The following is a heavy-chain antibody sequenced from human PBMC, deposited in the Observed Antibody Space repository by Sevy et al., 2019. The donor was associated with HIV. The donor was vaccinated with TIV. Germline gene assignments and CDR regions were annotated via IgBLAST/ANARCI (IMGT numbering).Heavy chain of an antibody. J-gene: IGHJ4*02. V-gene: IGHV3-48*03. CDR1: GFTFSSYE. CDR2: ISNSGTTI. CDR3: ARDLPPSATTLAHFDY. Sequence: GGSLRLSCAASGFTFSSYEMNWVHQAPGKGLEWVSYISNSGTTISYSDSVRGRLPIPRDNARNSLYLQMNSLRAEDTAVYYCARDLPPSATTLAHFDYWGQGTLVTVSS. D-gene: IGHD4-17*01.